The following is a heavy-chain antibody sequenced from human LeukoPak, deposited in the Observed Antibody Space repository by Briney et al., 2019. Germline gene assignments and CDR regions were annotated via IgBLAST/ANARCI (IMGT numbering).Heavy chain of an antibody. CDR1: GFTFSSYW. J-gene: IGHJ4*02. V-gene: IGHV3-7*01. CDR3: ARLSALGYDFWSGYHGYYFDY. D-gene: IGHD3-3*01. CDR2: IKQDGSEK. Sequence: PGGSLRLSCAASGFTFSSYWMSWVRQAPGKGLEWVANIKQDGSEKYYVDSVKGRFTISRDNAKNSLYLQMNSLRAEDTAVYYCARLSALGYDFWSGYHGYYFDYWGQGTLVTVSS.